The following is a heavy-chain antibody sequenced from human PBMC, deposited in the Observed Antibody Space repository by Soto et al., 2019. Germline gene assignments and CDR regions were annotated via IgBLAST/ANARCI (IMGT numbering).Heavy chain of an antibody. CDR3: ARDAAASTYDYYYYMDV. J-gene: IGHJ6*03. D-gene: IGHD6-25*01. CDR1: GFTFSSYT. Sequence: VQLEESGGGLVKPGGSLRLSCAASGFTFSSYTMNWVRQAPGKGLEWVSSISGSSSYIYYADSVKGRFTISRDNAKNSLYLKMNSLRAEDTAIYYCARDAAASTYDYYYYMDVWGKGTTVTVSS. V-gene: IGHV3-21*01. CDR2: ISGSSSYI.